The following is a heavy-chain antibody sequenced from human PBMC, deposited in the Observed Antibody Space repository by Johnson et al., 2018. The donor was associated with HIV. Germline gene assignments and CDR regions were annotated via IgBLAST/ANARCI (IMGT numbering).Heavy chain of an antibody. CDR2: INWNGGST. J-gene: IGHJ3*01. CDR3: AKSPGKDNVGNSGGIDF. V-gene: IGHV3-20*04. D-gene: IGHD4-23*01. CDR1: GFTFDDYG. Sequence: MQLVESGGGVVRPGGSLRLSCAASGFTFDDYGMSWVRQAPGKGLEWVSGINWNGGSTSYAGSVKGPFTISRDNAKNSLYLQMSSLRPEDTATYYCAKSPGKDNVGNSGGIDFWGQGTRVTVSS.